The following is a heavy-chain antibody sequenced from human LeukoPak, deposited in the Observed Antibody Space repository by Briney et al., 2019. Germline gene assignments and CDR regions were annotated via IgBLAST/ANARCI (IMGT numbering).Heavy chain of an antibody. CDR2: INHSGST. J-gene: IGHJ3*02. D-gene: IGHD2-15*01. Sequence: SETLSLTCAVYGGSFSGYYWSWIRQPPGKGLEWIGEINHSGSTNYNPSLKSRVTISVDTSKNQFSLKLSSVTAADTAVYYCASLLGYCSGGSCPDTFDIWGQGTMVTVSS. CDR3: ASLLGYCSGGSCPDTFDI. CDR1: GGSFSGYY. V-gene: IGHV4-34*01.